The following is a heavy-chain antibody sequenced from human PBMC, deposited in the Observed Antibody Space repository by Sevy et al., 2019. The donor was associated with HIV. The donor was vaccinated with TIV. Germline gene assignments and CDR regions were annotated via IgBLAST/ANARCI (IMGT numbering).Heavy chain of an antibody. CDR2: ISYDGSNK. J-gene: IGHJ6*02. V-gene: IGHV3-30-3*01. D-gene: IGHD5-18*01. Sequence: GGSLRLSCAASGFTFSSYAMHWVRQAPGKGLEWVAVISYDGSNKYYADSVKGRFPISRDNSKNTLYLQMNSLRAEDTAVYYCARGLGTAMVFYYYYGMDVWGQGTTVTVSS. CDR3: ARGLGTAMVFYYYYGMDV. CDR1: GFTFSSYA.